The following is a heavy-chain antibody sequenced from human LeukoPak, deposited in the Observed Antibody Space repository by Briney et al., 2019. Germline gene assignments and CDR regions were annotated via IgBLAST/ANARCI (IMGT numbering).Heavy chain of an antibody. Sequence: PSETLSLTCTVSGYSISSGYYWGWIRQPPGKGLEWIGSIYHSGSTNYNPSLKSRVTISVDKSKNQFSLKLSSVTAADTAVYYCARKSRYSSGYTLDYWGQGTLVTVSS. J-gene: IGHJ4*02. CDR3: ARKSRYSSGYTLDY. CDR2: IYHSGST. D-gene: IGHD6-19*01. CDR1: GYSISSGYY. V-gene: IGHV4-38-2*02.